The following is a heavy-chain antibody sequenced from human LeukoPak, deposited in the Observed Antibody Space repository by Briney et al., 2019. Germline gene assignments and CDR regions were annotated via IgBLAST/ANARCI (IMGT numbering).Heavy chain of an antibody. J-gene: IGHJ4*02. CDR1: GGSISSYY. CDR2: IYYSGST. CDR3: ARRGYSYGSDY. D-gene: IGHD5-18*01. Sequence: SETLSLTCTVSGGSISSYYWSWIRQPPGKGLEWIGYIYYSGSTDYDPSLKSRVTISVDTSKNQFSLKLSSVTAADTAVYYCARRGYSYGSDYWGQGTLVTVSS. V-gene: IGHV4-59*01.